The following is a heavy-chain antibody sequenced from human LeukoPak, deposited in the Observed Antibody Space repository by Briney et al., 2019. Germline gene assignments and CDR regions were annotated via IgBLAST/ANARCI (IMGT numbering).Heavy chain of an antibody. CDR2: IYHGGST. V-gene: IGHV4-38-2*02. Sequence: SETLSLTCTVSGYSISSGYYWGWIRQPPGQGLEWIGGIYHGGSTHFNPSLKSRVTISVDTSKNQFSLKLTSVTAADTAVYYCARDKTQAPFGYWGQGTLVTVSS. CDR3: ARDKTQAPFGY. CDR1: GYSISSGYY. J-gene: IGHJ4*02.